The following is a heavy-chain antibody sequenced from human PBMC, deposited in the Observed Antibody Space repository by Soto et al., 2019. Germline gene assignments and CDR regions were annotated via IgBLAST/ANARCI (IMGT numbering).Heavy chain of an antibody. V-gene: IGHV1-18*01. CDR2: ISANTGNT. Sequence: QVQLVQSGAEVKKPGASVKVSCKASGYTFTSYGISWVRQAPGQGLEWMGWISANTGNTNFAQKLQGRVTMTTDTSTSTAYMALSSLRSDDTAVYYCARDGRYSGSYGGYYFDYWGQGTLVTVSS. D-gene: IGHD1-26*01. CDR1: GYTFTSYG. CDR3: ARDGRYSGSYGGYYFDY. J-gene: IGHJ4*02.